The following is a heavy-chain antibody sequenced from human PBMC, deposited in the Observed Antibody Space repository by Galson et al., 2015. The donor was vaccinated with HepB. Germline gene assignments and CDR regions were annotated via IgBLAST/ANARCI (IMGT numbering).Heavy chain of an antibody. CDR3: AKEVGDWYFDL. CDR1: GFTFSSYG. J-gene: IGHJ2*01. CDR2: ISFDGSNK. Sequence: SLRLSCAASGFTFSSYGMHWVRQAPGRGLEWVAIISFDGSNKYYIDSVTGRFTISRDKSKNTLYLQMNSLRPEDTAVYYCAKEVGDWYFDLWGRGTLVTVSS. V-gene: IGHV3-30*18.